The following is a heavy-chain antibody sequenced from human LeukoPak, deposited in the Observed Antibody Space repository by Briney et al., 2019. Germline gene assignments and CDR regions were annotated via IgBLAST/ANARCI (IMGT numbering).Heavy chain of an antibody. CDR3: AKMVHTEQWLVPFDY. Sequence: GGSLRLSCAAAGFTFSNFAMNWVRQAPGKGLEWVSTISGSGGSTYYADSVKGRFTISRDNSKNTLYLQMNSLRAEDTAVYYCAKMVHTEQWLVPFDYWGQGTLVTVSS. CDR1: GFTFSNFA. V-gene: IGHV3-23*01. CDR2: ISGSGGST. D-gene: IGHD6-19*01. J-gene: IGHJ4*02.